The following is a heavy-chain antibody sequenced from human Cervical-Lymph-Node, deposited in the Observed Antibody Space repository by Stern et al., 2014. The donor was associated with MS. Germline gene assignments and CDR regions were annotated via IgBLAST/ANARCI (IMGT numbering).Heavy chain of an antibody. CDR2: ISGSGRSS. D-gene: IGHD3-10*01. Sequence: VQLVESGGGLARPGGSLRLSCAASGFTFSNYVLTWVRQAPGKGLEWVASISGSGRSSYYADSVQGRFAISTDNSSNTVNLQMSSLRADDTAIYYCARYSGSGTWFDPWGQGTLVTVSS. CDR3: ARYSGSGTWFDP. J-gene: IGHJ5*02. V-gene: IGHV3-23*04. CDR1: GFTFSNYV.